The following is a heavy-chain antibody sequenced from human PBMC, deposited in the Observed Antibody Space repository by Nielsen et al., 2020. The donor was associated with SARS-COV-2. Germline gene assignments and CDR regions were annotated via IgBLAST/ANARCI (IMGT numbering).Heavy chain of an antibody. Sequence: WIRQPPGKGLEWIGEINHSGSTNYNPSRKSRVTISVDTSKNQFSLKLSSVTAADTAVYYCARGPFRGRQQLEKVGPYYFDYWGQGTLVTVSS. CDR3: ARGPFRGRQQLEKVGPYYFDY. V-gene: IGHV4-34*01. D-gene: IGHD6-13*01. CDR2: INHSGST. J-gene: IGHJ4*02.